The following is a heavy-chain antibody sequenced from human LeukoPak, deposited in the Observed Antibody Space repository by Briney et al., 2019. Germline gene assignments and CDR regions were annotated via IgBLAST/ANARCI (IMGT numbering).Heavy chain of an antibody. V-gene: IGHV3-15*01. CDR1: GFTFSNAW. Sequence: GGSLRPSCAASGFTFSNAWMSWVRQAPGKGLGWVGLIKSITEGGTTDYAAPVKSRFTISRDDSKNTRYLQMNSLKTEDTAVYYCTTSGKYYYDSSGYYYSTYFDYWGQGTLVTVSS. CDR3: TTSGKYYYDSSGYYYSTYFDY. D-gene: IGHD3-22*01. J-gene: IGHJ4*02. CDR2: IKSITEGGTT.